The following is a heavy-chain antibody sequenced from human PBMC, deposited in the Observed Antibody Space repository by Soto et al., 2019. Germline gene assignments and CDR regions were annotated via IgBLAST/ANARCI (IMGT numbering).Heavy chain of an antibody. CDR1: GVPISSYDW. CDR3: ARGTLIGSSTRNWFDP. D-gene: IGHD3-10*01. V-gene: IGHV4-4*02. Sequence: QVHLEESGPGLVRPSGNLSLTCTVSGVPISSYDWWTWVRQTPGKGMEWIGEIYHNGRTNYNPSRKRRVPLSIDKSKNQISLNLQSLTAADTAVYYCARGTLIGSSTRNWFDPWGQGAQVTVSS. J-gene: IGHJ5*02. CDR2: IYHNGRT.